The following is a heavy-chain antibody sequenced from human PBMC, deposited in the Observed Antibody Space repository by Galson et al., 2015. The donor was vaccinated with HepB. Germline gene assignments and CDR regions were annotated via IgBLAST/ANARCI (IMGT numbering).Heavy chain of an antibody. V-gene: IGHV6-1*01. CDR2: TYYRSKWYN. CDR1: EDSVSSNSAA. Sequence: CAISEDSVSSNSAAWNWIRQSPSRGLGWLGRTYYRSKWYNDYAVSVKSRITINPDTSKNQFSLQLNSVTPEDTAVYYCARDLVGSTSADYYDSSGSGGFDYWGQGTLVTVSS. D-gene: IGHD3-22*01. J-gene: IGHJ4*02. CDR3: ARDLVGSTSADYYDSSGSGGFDY.